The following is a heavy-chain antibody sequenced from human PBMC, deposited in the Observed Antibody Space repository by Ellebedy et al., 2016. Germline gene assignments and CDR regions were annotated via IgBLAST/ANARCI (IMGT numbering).Heavy chain of an antibody. CDR1: GFTFSSYA. CDR3: AKFRFCTNGLCSTFDN. J-gene: IGHJ4*02. Sequence: GGSLRLSCAASGFTFSSYAMTWVRQAPGKGLEWVSGVSGSGGSAYYADSVKGRFTISRDNSKNTLYLQMNSLRAEDTAVYYCAKFRFCTNGLCSTFDNWGQGTLVTVSS. V-gene: IGHV3-23*01. CDR2: VSGSGGSA. D-gene: IGHD2-8*01.